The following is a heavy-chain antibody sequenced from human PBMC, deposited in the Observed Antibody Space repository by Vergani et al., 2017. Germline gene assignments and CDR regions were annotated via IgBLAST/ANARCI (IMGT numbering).Heavy chain of an antibody. CDR2: ISSSSSYI. CDR3: ARVLCSGGSCYSPFDAFDI. CDR1: GFTFSSYS. D-gene: IGHD2-15*01. J-gene: IGHJ3*02. V-gene: IGHV3-21*01. Sequence: EVQLVESGGGLVKPGGSLRLSCAASGFTFSSYSMNWVRQAPGKGLEWVSSISSSSSYIYYADSVKGRFTISRDNAKNSLYLQMNSLRAEDTAVYYCARVLCSGGSCYSPFDAFDIWGQGTMVTVSS.